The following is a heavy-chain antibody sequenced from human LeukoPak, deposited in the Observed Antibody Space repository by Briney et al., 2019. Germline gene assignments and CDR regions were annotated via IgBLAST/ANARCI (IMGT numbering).Heavy chain of an antibody. D-gene: IGHD2-15*01. CDR2: INTDGSST. Sequence: GGSLRLSCADSGFTFSSYWMHWVRQAPGKGLVWVSRINTDGSSTSYADSVKGRFTISRDNAKNTLYLQMNSLRAEDTAVYYCARGVVVVAADLTWFDPWGQGTRVTVSS. J-gene: IGHJ5*02. CDR1: GFTFSSYW. CDR3: ARGVVVVAADLTWFDP. V-gene: IGHV3-74*01.